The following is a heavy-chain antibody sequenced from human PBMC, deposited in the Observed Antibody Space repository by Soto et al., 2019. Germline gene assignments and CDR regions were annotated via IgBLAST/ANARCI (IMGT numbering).Heavy chain of an antibody. CDR2: ISSNGGST. J-gene: IGHJ6*02. CDR1: GFTFSSYG. D-gene: IGHD5-18*01. CDR3: VKDGVTDTAMVRDNYYYYGMDV. V-gene: IGHV3-64D*06. Sequence: LRLSCAASGFTFSSYGMHWVRQAPGKGLEYVSAISSNGGSTYYADSVKGRFTISRDNSKNTLYLQMSSLRAEDTAVYYCVKDGVTDTAMVRDNYYYYGMDVWGQGTTVTVSS.